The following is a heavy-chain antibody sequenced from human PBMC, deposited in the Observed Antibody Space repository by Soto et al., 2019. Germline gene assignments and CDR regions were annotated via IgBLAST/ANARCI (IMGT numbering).Heavy chain of an antibody. V-gene: IGHV3-53*04. D-gene: IGHD4-17*01. CDR2: IYSGGYT. CDR3: ARVYGDYGGFFEY. J-gene: IGHJ4*02. Sequence: GGSLRLSCAASGFIVNSNYMSWVRQVPGKRLEWVSVIYSGGYTHYADSVKGRFTISRHNIKNTLYLQMSSLRAEDTAVYYCARVYGDYGGFFEYWGQGTQVTVSS. CDR1: GFIVNSNY.